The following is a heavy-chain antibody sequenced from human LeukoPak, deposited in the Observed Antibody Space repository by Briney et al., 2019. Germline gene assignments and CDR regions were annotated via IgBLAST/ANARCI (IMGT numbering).Heavy chain of an antibody. CDR3: ARGKGFYYGSGSSLFDY. CDR1: GGSFSGYY. V-gene: IGHV4-34*01. CDR2: INHSGST. D-gene: IGHD3-10*01. J-gene: IGHJ4*02. Sequence: SETLSLTCAVYGGSFSGYYWSWIRQPPGKGLEWIGGINHSGSTNYNPSLKSGVTISVDTSKNQFSLKLSSVTAADTAVYYCARGKGFYYGSGSSLFDYWGQGTLVTVSS.